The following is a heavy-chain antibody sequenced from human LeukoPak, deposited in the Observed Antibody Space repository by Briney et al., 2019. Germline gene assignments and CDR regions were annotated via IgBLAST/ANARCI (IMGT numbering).Heavy chain of an antibody. D-gene: IGHD2-15*01. Sequence: ASVKVSCKASGYTFTGYYMHWVRQAPGQGLEWMGWINPNSGGTNYAQKFQGRVTMTRDTSISTAYMELSRLRSDDTAVYYCARGRCSGGSCYVDYYYYYMDVWGKGTTVTISS. CDR1: GYTFTGYY. V-gene: IGHV1-2*02. CDR2: INPNSGGT. J-gene: IGHJ6*03. CDR3: ARGRCSGGSCYVDYYYYYMDV.